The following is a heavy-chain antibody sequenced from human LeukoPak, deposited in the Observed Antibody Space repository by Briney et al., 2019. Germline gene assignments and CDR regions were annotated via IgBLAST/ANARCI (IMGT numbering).Heavy chain of an antibody. V-gene: IGHV3-48*03. J-gene: IGHJ4*02. D-gene: IGHD3-3*01. Sequence: GGSLRLSCAASGFTFSSYEMNWVRQAPGKGLEWVSYISRSGSTIYYADSVKGRFTISRDNAKNSLYLQMSSLRAEDTAVYYCARSNTIFGVVNDYWGQGTLVTVSS. CDR1: GFTFSSYE. CDR3: ARSNTIFGVVNDY. CDR2: ISRSGSTI.